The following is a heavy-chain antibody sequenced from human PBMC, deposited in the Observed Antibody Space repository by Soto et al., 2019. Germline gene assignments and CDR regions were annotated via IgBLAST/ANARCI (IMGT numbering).Heavy chain of an antibody. CDR2: INPTSGGT. J-gene: IGHJ5*02. D-gene: IGHD4-17*01. V-gene: IGHV1-2*02. CDR1: GYTFAAYY. CDR3: ARDPDYGDYWGYFFDP. Sequence: QVKLVQSGAEVKKPGASVKVSCKTSGYTFAAYYIHWVRQAPGQGLAWMGWINPTSGGTVSAQNFQHRVTMTRETSISTAYMELRRLNSDDTAVYYCARDPDYGDYWGYFFDPWGKGTPVTVSS.